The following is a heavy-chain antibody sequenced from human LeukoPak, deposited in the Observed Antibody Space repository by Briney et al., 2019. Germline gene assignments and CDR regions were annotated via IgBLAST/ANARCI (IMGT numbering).Heavy chain of an antibody. D-gene: IGHD6-13*01. V-gene: IGHV3-9*01. CDR1: GFTFSSYS. Sequence: GGSLRLSCAASGFTFSSYSMNWVRQAPGKGLEWVSGISWNSGSIGYADSVKGRFTISRDNAKNFLYLQMNSLRAEDTALYYCAKDQSSSWPRGAFDIWGQGTMVTVSS. J-gene: IGHJ3*02. CDR2: ISWNSGSI. CDR3: AKDQSSSWPRGAFDI.